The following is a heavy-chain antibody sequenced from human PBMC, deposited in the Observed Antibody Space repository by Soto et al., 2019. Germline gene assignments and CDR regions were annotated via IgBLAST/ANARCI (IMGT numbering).Heavy chain of an antibody. D-gene: IGHD1-26*01. V-gene: IGHV4-31*03. CDR1: GGSISTGGYY. J-gene: IGHJ3*02. CDR2: IYHSGMT. CDR3: ATVRWELHDAFDI. Sequence: QVQLQESGPGLVKPSQTLSLTCTVSGGSISTGGYYWSWIRQHPGRGLEWTGYIYHSGMTFSNPALQSRVAISIDTSKNEFSLKLSSVTAADTAVYYCATVRWELHDAFDIWGPGTMVSVSS.